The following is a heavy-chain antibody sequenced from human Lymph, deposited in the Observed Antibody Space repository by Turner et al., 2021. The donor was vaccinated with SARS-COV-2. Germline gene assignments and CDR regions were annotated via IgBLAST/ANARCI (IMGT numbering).Heavy chain of an antibody. CDR1: VYSFTTYW. Sequence: EVQLVQSGAEVKKPGESLKIAFRPSVYSFTTYWIGWVRQMPGKGLEWMGIIYPGDSDTRYSPSFQGQVTISADKSISTAYLQWSSLKASDTAMYYCARREWGGSLGHIDYWGQGTLVTVSS. J-gene: IGHJ4*02. CDR3: ARREWGGSLGHIDY. V-gene: IGHV5-51*01. CDR2: IYPGDSDT. D-gene: IGHD3-3*01.